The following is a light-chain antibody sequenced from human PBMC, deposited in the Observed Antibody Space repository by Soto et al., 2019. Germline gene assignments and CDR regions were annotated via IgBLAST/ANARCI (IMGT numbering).Light chain of an antibody. CDR2: GAS. CDR3: QQLNAYPLN. V-gene: IGKV1-9*01. CDR1: QGTSSY. Sequence: DIKLTQSPSCLSASVGDRVTITCRASQGTSSYLAWFQQKPGRAPKLLIYGASTLQSGVPARFSGSGSGTDFTLTISYLQPADFATSNCQQLNAYPLNFGQGTRLEI. J-gene: IGKJ5*01.